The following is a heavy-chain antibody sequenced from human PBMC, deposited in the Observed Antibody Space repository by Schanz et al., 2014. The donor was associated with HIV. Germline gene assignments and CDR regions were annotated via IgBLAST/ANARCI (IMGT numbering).Heavy chain of an antibody. D-gene: IGHD5-18*01. Sequence: EVQLLESGGGLVQPGGSLRLSCAASGFTFSSYALNWVRQAPGKGLEWVSTISGSGGSTYYADSAKGRFTVSRDISNNTLFLQMNSLRPEDTTVYYCARGGYNYGREGFFDYWGQGTLVTVSS. CDR1: GFTFSSYA. CDR3: ARGGYNYGREGFFDY. J-gene: IGHJ4*02. CDR2: ISGSGGST. V-gene: IGHV3-23*01.